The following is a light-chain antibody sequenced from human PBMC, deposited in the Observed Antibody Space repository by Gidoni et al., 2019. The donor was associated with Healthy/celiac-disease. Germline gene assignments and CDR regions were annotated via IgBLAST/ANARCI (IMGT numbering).Light chain of an antibody. CDR3: QSYDSSRNYV. J-gene: IGLJ1*01. Sequence: QSVLTQPPSVSGAPGQRVTISCTGSSSNIGAGYDVHWYQQLPGTAPKLLIYGNSNRPSGVPDRFSGSKSGTSASLATTGLQAEDEADYYCQSYDSSRNYVFGTGTKVTVL. CDR2: GNS. CDR1: SSNIGAGYD. V-gene: IGLV1-40*01.